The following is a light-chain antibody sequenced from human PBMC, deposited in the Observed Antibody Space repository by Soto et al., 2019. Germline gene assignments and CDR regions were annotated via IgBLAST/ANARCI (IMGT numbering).Light chain of an antibody. CDR3: MQGTYWPRLT. J-gene: IGKJ4*01. V-gene: IGKV2-30*01. CDR2: KVS. Sequence: DVVMTQSPLSLPVTLGQPASISCRSSQSLVYSDGNTYLNWFHQRPGQSPRRLIYKVSNRDSGVPDRFSGSASGTAFTLKISRVEAEDVGVYYCMQGTYWPRLTFGEGTKVDIQ. CDR1: QSLVYSDGNTY.